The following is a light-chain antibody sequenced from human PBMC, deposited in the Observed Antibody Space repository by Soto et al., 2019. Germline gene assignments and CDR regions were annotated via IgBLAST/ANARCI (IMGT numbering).Light chain of an antibody. CDR1: QGISNY. CDR2: DAS. CDR3: QQYSNLIT. Sequence: DIQMTQSPSAMSASVGDRVTITCRASQGISNYLVWIQQKPGKAPKLLIYDASSLESGVPSRFSGSGSGTEFTLTISSLQPEDFATYYCQQYSNLITFGQGTRLEIK. V-gene: IGKV1-17*03. J-gene: IGKJ5*01.